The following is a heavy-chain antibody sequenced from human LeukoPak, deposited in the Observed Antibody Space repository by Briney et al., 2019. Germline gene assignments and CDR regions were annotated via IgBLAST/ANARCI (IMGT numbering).Heavy chain of an antibody. CDR2: IYTSGST. CDR1: GGSISSGSYY. Sequence: SETLSLTCTVSGGSISSGSYYWSWIRQPAGKGLEWIGRIYTSGSTNYNPSLKSRVTISVDTSKNQFSLKLSSVTAADTAVYYCAREWQYQFDYWGQGSLVTVSS. V-gene: IGHV4-61*02. D-gene: IGHD4-11*01. J-gene: IGHJ4*02. CDR3: AREWQYQFDY.